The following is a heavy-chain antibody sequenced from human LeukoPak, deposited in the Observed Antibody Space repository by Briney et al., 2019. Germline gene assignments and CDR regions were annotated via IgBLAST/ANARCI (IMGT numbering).Heavy chain of an antibody. Sequence: ASVKVSCKASGYTFTGYYIHWVRQAPGQGLEWMGWINPSGGSTSYAQKFQGRVTMTRDTSTSTVYMELSSLRSEDTAVYYCARERITMVRSRGEGSLDYWGQGTLVTVSS. J-gene: IGHJ4*02. D-gene: IGHD3-10*01. CDR2: INPSGGST. CDR1: GYTFTGYY. V-gene: IGHV1-46*01. CDR3: ARERITMVRSRGEGSLDY.